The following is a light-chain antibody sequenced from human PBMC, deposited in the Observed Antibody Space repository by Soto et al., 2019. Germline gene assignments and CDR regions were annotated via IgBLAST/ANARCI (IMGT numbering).Light chain of an antibody. J-gene: IGKJ1*01. V-gene: IGKV3-15*01. CDR3: KQYRKWRT. CDR1: QSVDSN. Sequence: IVMTQSPATLSVSPGERATLSCRASQSVDSNLAWYQQKPGQAPRLLIYHASTRATGVPARISGSGSGTEFTRTLPSLTSEAVAVYYRKQYRKWRTFGQ. CDR2: HAS.